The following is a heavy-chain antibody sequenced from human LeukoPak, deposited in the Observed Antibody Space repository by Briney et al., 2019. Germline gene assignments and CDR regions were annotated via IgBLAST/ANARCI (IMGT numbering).Heavy chain of an antibody. J-gene: IGHJ4*02. D-gene: IGHD6-19*01. V-gene: IGHV4-59*01. CDR3: ARISAVAGHFDY. CDR2: IYYSGST. CDR1: GGSISSYY. Sequence: SETLSLTCTVPGGSISSYYWSWIRQPPGKGLEWIGYIYYSGSTNYNPSLKSRVTISVDTSKNQFSLKLSSVTAADTAVYYCARISAVAGHFDYWGQGTLVTVSS.